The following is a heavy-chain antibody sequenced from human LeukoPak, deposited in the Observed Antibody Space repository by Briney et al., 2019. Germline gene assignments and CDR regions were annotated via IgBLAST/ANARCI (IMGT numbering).Heavy chain of an antibody. Sequence: GSLRLSCAASGFTFSSYSMNWVRQPPGKGLEWIGYIYYSGSTNYNPSLKSRVTISVDTSKNQFSLKLSSVTAADTAVYYCARLYSSGRSYYFDYWGQGTLVTVSS. D-gene: IGHD6-19*01. CDR1: GFTFSSYS. V-gene: IGHV4-59*01. CDR2: IYYSGST. CDR3: ARLYSSGRSYYFDY. J-gene: IGHJ4*02.